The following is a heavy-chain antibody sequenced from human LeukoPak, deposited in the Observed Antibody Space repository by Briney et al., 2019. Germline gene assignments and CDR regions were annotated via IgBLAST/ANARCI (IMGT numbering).Heavy chain of an antibody. CDR1: GGSFSGYY. D-gene: IGHD6-13*01. J-gene: IGHJ4*02. CDR2: INHSGST. CDR3: ARGRRYSSSWYGVLDY. Sequence: TSETLSLTCAVYGGSFSGYYWSWIRQPPGKGLEWIGEINHSGSTNYNPSLKSRVTISVDTSKNQFSLKLSSVTAGDTAVYYCARGRRYSSSWYGVLDYWGQGTLVTVSS. V-gene: IGHV4-34*01.